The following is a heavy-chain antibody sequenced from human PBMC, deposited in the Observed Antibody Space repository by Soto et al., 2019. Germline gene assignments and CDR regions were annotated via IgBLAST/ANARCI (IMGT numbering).Heavy chain of an antibody. J-gene: IGHJ6*02. V-gene: IGHV3-30-3*01. CDR2: ISYDGSNK. Sequence: GGSLRLSCAASGFTFSSYAMHWVRQAPGKGLEWVAVISYDGSNKYYADSVKGRFTISRDNSKNTLYLQMSSLRAEDTAVYYCARDLTIQYESSGSAYYYYGMDVWGQGTTVTVSS. CDR3: ARDLTIQYESSGSAYYYYGMDV. CDR1: GFTFSSYA. D-gene: IGHD3-22*01.